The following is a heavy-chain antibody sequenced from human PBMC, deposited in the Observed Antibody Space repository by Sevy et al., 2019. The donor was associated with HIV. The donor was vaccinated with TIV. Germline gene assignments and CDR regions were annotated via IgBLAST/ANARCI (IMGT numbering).Heavy chain of an antibody. D-gene: IGHD4-17*01. Sequence: GGSLRLSCAASGFTFSSYSMNWVRQAPGKGLEWVSYISSSSSAIYYADSVKGRFTISRDNAKNSLYLQMSSLRAEDTAVYYRARDEHTYGDYDYLDHWGQGTLVTVSS. CDR2: ISSSSSAI. J-gene: IGHJ4*02. CDR1: GFTFSSYS. CDR3: ARDEHTYGDYDYLDH. V-gene: IGHV3-48*01.